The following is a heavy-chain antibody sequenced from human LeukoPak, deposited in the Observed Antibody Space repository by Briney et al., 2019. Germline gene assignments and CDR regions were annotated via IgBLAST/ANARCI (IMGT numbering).Heavy chain of an antibody. V-gene: IGHV4-59*01. J-gene: IGHJ5*02. CDR3: ARVVRGVVTSNWFDP. CDR2: VAYSGSS. D-gene: IGHD2-21*02. CDR1: GDSLNTYY. Sequence: PSGTLSLTCTVSGDSLNTYYWTWIRQTPGKGLEWIGFVAYSGSSNYNPSLKSRVSISIDTSKNQFSLALTSVTPADTAVYYCARVVRGVVTSNWFDPWGQGTLVTVSS.